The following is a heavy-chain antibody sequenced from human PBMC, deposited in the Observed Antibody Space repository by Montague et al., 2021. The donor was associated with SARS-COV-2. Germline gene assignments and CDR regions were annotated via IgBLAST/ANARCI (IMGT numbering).Heavy chain of an antibody. CDR1: GGSISNSTYY. D-gene: IGHD5-18*01. V-gene: IGHV4-39*01. Sequence: SETLSLTCTVSGGSISNSTYYWGWIRQPPGKGLEWIGSIYYTGXTXYXXXXKXRFTISMNTSNNQFFLKLTSVTAADTAVYYCARPGRGYSYGLDAFEVWGQGRMVTVSS. CDR3: ARPGRGYSYGLDAFEV. J-gene: IGHJ3*01. CDR2: IYYTGXT.